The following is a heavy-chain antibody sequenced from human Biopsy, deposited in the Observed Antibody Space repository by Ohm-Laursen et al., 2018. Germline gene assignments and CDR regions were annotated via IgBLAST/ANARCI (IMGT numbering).Heavy chain of an antibody. V-gene: IGHV4-59*02. D-gene: IGHD6-19*01. CDR3: ASGGQWPKPYLRYFDP. CDR2: MYYNERT. J-gene: IGHJ5*02. CDR1: GGSVTNYY. Sequence: GTLSLTCVVSGGSVTNYYWTWIRQPPGKGLEWIGYMYYNERTYYNPSLRGRVTISVDTSKNQISLRLSSVTAADTAVYYCASGGQWPKPYLRYFDPWGQGTLVTVSS.